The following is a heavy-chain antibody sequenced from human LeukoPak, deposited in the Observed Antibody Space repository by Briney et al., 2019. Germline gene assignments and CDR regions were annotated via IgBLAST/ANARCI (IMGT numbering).Heavy chain of an antibody. CDR2: MNPNSGNT. D-gene: IGHD2-2*01. J-gene: IGHJ6*02. CDR1: GYTFTSYD. Sequence: ASVKVSCKASGYTFTSYDINWVRQATGQGLEWMGLMNPNSGNTGYAQKFQGRVTMTRNTSISTAYMELSSLRSEDTAVYYCARENIVVVPGNYYYYGMDVWGQGTTVTVSS. CDR3: ARENIVVVPGNYYYYGMDV. V-gene: IGHV1-8*01.